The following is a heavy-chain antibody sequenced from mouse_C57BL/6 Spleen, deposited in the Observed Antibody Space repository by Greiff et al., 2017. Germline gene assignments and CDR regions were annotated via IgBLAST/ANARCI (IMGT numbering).Heavy chain of an antibody. Sequence: QVQLQQSGAELVRPGASVTLSCKASGYTFTDYEMHWVKQTPVHGLEWIGAIAPETGGTACNQKFKGKAILTADKSSSTADMALRSLTSEDTAVYSCTRDGSSPCWYFEVGGTGTTVTVSS. CDR3: TRDGSSPCWYFEV. V-gene: IGHV1-15*01. D-gene: IGHD1-1*01. J-gene: IGHJ1*03. CDR2: IAPETGGT. CDR1: GYTFTDYE.